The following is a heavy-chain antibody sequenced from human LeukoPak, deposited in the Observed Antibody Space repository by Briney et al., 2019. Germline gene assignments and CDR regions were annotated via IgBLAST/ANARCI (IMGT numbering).Heavy chain of an antibody. Sequence: PGGSLRLSCAASVFIFSTYWLTWVRQAPGKGLEWVANINQDGSEIYYVDSVQGRFTISRDNVKNSLYLQMNSLGAEDTAVYYCARRGTSSSWAHFDYWGQGTLVTVSS. CDR2: INQDGSEI. CDR3: ARRGTSSSWAHFDY. J-gene: IGHJ4*02. D-gene: IGHD6-13*01. CDR1: VFIFSTYW. V-gene: IGHV3-7*05.